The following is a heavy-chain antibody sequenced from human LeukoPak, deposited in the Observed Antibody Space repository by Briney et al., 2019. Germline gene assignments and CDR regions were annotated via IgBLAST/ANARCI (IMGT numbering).Heavy chain of an antibody. CDR2: ISGSGGST. Sequence: GGSLRLSCAASGFTFSSYAMSWVRHAPGKGLEWVSAISGSGGSTYYADSAKGRFTTSRDNSKNTLYLQMNSLRAEDTAVYYCAKAVQLERGYAFDIWGQGTMVTVSS. V-gene: IGHV3-23*01. J-gene: IGHJ3*02. CDR1: GFTFSSYA. D-gene: IGHD1-1*01. CDR3: AKAVQLERGYAFDI.